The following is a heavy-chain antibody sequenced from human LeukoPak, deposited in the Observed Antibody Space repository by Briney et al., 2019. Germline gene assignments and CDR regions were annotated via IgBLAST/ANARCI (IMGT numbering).Heavy chain of an antibody. CDR2: IYDSGNT. Sequence: SETLSLTCTVSGGSIRRYSWSWIRQPPGKRLEWIGYIYDSGNTNYNPSLKSRVTMSVDTSRDQFSLKVSSVTAADTAVYYCARLRYSTSYYYHGMDVWGQGTTVTVSS. D-gene: IGHD3-9*01. CDR1: GGSIRRYS. V-gene: IGHV4-59*01. J-gene: IGHJ6*02. CDR3: ARLRYSTSYYYHGMDV.